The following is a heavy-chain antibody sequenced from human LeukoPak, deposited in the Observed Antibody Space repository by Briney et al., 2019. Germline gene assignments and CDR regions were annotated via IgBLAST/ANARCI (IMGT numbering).Heavy chain of an antibody. CDR1: GFTFSSYG. Sequence: GSLRLSCAASGFTFSSYGMHWVRQPPGKGLEWIGEINHSGSTNYNPSLKSRVTISVDTSKNQFSLKLSSVTAADTAVYYCARGTTVTRVLFYWGQGTLVTVSS. CDR3: ARGTTVTRVLFY. J-gene: IGHJ4*02. D-gene: IGHD4-17*01. V-gene: IGHV4-34*01. CDR2: INHSGST.